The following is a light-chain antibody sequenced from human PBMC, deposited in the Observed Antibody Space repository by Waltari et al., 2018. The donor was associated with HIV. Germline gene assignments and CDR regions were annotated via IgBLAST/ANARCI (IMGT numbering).Light chain of an antibody. CDR3: QSYDISLSASVV. CDR2: GNT. V-gene: IGLV1-40*01. J-gene: IGLJ2*01. CDR1: SSTIGTGYD. Sequence: QSMLTQPPSVSGAPGQRVSISCTGSSSTIGTGYDLHWSQQLPGTAPKLLISGNTNRPSGVPDRFSASKSGTSASLTISGLQAEDEAVYFCQSYDISLSASVVFGGGTKLTVL.